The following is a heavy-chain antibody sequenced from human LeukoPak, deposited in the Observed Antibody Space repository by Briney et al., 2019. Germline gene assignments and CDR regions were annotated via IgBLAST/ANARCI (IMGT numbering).Heavy chain of an antibody. CDR2: INHSGST. D-gene: IGHD2-2*01. V-gene: IGHV4-34*01. Sequence: SETLPLTCAVYGGSFSGYYWSWIRQPPGKGLEWIGEINHSGSTNYNPSLKSRVTISVDTSKNQFSLKLSSVTAADTAVYYCARKPRLYCSSTSCYVFDYWGQGTLVTVSS. J-gene: IGHJ4*02. CDR1: GGSFSGYY. CDR3: ARKPRLYCSSTSCYVFDY.